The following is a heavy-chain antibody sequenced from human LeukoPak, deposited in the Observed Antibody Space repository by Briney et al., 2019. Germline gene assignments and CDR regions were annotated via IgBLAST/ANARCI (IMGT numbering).Heavy chain of an antibody. J-gene: IGHJ4*02. CDR1: GVSFSSNA. D-gene: IGHD2-21*01. CDR2: ILPMFGTT. V-gene: IGHV1-69*13. CDR3: ARDFCGGDSCYSTFDF. Sequence: SVKVSCKASGVSFSSNAFSWGRQAPGPGLGWMGGILPMFGTTNYEQEFQGRGWITGDEYTSTVYMELSGLTSENTAIYYCARDFCGGDSCYSTFDFWGQGTLVTVSS.